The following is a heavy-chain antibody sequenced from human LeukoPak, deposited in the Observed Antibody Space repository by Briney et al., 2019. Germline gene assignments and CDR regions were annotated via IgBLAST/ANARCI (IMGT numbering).Heavy chain of an antibody. J-gene: IGHJ5*02. CDR2: IYYSGST. CDR1: GGSISSSSYY. V-gene: IGHV4-39*07. CDR3: ARRAIEDSSGWYGGWFDP. Sequence: PSETLSLTCTVSGGSISSSSYYWGWIRQPPGKGLEWIGSIYYSGSTYYNPSLKSRVTISVDTSKNQFSLKLSSVTAADTAVYYCARRAIEDSSGWYGGWFDPWGQGTLVTVSS. D-gene: IGHD6-19*01.